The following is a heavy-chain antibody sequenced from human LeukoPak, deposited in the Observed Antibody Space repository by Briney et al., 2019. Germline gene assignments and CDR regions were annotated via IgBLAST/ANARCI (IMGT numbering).Heavy chain of an antibody. V-gene: IGHV1-18*01. J-gene: IGHJ4*02. Sequence: ASVKVSCKASGYTFTSYGISWVRQAPGQGLEWMGWISAYNGNTNYAQKLQGRVTMTTDTSTSTAYMELRSLRSDDTAVYYCARESKRFYYGSGSYYLRGQGTLVTVSS. CDR2: ISAYNGNT. CDR1: GYTFTSYG. CDR3: ARESKRFYYGSGSYYL. D-gene: IGHD3-10*01.